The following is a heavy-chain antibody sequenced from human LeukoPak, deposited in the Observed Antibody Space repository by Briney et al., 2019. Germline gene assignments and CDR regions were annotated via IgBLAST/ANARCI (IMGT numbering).Heavy chain of an antibody. CDR1: GYSISSGYY. Sequence: SETLSLTCTVSGYSISSGYYWGWIRQPPGKGLEWIGSIYHSGSTYYNPSLKSRVTISVDTSKNHFSLKLSSVTAADTAVYYCARAGYSYGSAFDYWGQGTRVTVSS. D-gene: IGHD5-18*01. CDR3: ARAGYSYGSAFDY. J-gene: IGHJ4*02. V-gene: IGHV4-38-2*02. CDR2: IYHSGST.